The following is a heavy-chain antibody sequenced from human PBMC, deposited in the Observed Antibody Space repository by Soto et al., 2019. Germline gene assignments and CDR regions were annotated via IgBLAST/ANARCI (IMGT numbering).Heavy chain of an antibody. CDR1: GFTFSSYG. CDR2: ISYDGSNK. CDR3: AKDQLPYYYYYGMDV. V-gene: IGHV3-30*18. D-gene: IGHD2-2*01. J-gene: IGHJ6*02. Sequence: QVQLVESGGGVVQPGRSLRLSCAASGFTFSSYGMHWVRQAPGKGLEWVAVISYDGSNKYYADSVKGRFTISRDNSKNTLYLQMNSLRAEDTAVHYCAKDQLPYYYYYGMDVWGQGTTVTVSS.